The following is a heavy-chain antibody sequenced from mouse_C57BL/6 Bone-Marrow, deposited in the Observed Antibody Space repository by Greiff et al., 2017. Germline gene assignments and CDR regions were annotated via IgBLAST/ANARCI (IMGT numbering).Heavy chain of an antibody. J-gene: IGHJ2*01. D-gene: IGHD4-1*01. V-gene: IGHV5-6*01. CDR2: ISSGGSYT. CDR1: GFTFSSYG. CDR3: ARQTGTGYYFDY. Sequence: DVQLVESGGDLVKPGGSLKLSCAASGFTFSSYGMSWVRQTPDKRLEWVATISSGGSYTYYPDSVKGRFTISRDNAKNTLYLQMSSLKSEDTAMYYCARQTGTGYYFDYWGQGTTLTVSS.